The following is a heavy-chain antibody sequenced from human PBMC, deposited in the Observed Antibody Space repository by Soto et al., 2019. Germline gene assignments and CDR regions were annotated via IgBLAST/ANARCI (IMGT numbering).Heavy chain of an antibody. CDR2: IIPIFGTA. CDR3: ALWGFRDGNNSKYNYSGMDV. Sequence: VQLVQSGAEVKKPGSSVKLSCKASGGTFNRYTISWVRQAPGQGLEWMGGIIPIFGTANYAQKFQGRVAITADESTSAAYMELRSLRSEDTALYYCALWGFRDGNNSKYNYSGMDVWGQGTTVTVSS. CDR1: GGTFNRYT. D-gene: IGHD1-1*01. J-gene: IGHJ6*02. V-gene: IGHV1-69*01.